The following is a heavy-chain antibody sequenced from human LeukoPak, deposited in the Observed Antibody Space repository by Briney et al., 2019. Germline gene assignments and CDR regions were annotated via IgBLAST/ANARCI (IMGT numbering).Heavy chain of an antibody. CDR2: IWYDGSNK. CDR1: GFTFSSYG. Sequence: PGGSLRLSCAASGFTFSSYGMHWVRQAPGKGLEWVAVIWYDGSNKYYADSVKGRFTISRDNSKNTLYLQMNSLRAEDTAVYYCARDVAGYYYDKGLDYWGQGTLVTVSS. D-gene: IGHD3-22*01. V-gene: IGHV3-33*01. J-gene: IGHJ4*02. CDR3: ARDVAGYYYDKGLDY.